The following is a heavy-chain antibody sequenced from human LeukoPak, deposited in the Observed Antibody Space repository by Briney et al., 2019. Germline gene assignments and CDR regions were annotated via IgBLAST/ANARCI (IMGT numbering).Heavy chain of an antibody. D-gene: IGHD3-10*01. V-gene: IGHV4-34*01. Sequence: SETLSLTCAVYGGSFSGYYWSWIRQPPGKGLEWIGEINHSGSTNYNPSLKSRVTISVDTSKNQFSLKLSSVTAADTAVYYCARRETSYYGSGSYDYWGQGTLVTVSS. CDR2: INHSGST. J-gene: IGHJ4*02. CDR1: GGSFSGYY. CDR3: ARRETSYYGSGSYDY.